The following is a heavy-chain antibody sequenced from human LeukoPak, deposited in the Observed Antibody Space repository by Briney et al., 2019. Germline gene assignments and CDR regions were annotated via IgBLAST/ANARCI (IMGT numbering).Heavy chain of an antibody. V-gene: IGHV1-2*02. Sequence: ASVKVSCKASGYTFTGYYMHWVRQAPGQGLEWMGWINPNSGGTNYAQKFQGRVTMTRDTSTSTAYMELSRLRSDDTAVYYCARAAVRGVIRNGLDWFDPWGQGTLVTVSS. D-gene: IGHD3-10*01. J-gene: IGHJ5*02. CDR2: INPNSGGT. CDR3: ARAAVRGVIRNGLDWFDP. CDR1: GYTFTGYY.